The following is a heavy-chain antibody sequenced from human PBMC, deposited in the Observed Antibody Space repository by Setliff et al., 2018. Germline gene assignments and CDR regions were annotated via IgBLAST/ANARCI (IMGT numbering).Heavy chain of an antibody. CDR1: GFTFSTYE. V-gene: IGHV3-48*03. J-gene: IGHJ4*02. CDR2: ISSSGSTI. D-gene: IGHD6-19*01. Sequence: GGSLRLSCAASGFTFSTYEMNWVRQAPGKGLEWVSYISSSGSTIYYVDSVKGRFTISRDNVKNSLYLQMNSLRAEDTAVYYCARYSSGWFFDYWGQGTPVTVSS. CDR3: ARYSSGWFFDY.